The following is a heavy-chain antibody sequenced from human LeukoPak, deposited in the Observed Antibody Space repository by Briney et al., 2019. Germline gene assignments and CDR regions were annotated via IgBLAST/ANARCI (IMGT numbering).Heavy chain of an antibody. CDR3: ARAPGYGAAYYFDY. J-gene: IGHJ4*02. Sequence: GGSLRLSCAAAGFTFSKFAMHWVRQAPGKGLEWVAVVSYDGSYKYYADSVKDRFTISRGNSKNTLYLQMNSLRAEDTAVYYCARAPGYGAAYYFDYWGQGTLVTVSS. CDR2: VSYDGSYK. D-gene: IGHD1-1*01. V-gene: IGHV3-30*04. CDR1: GFTFSKFA.